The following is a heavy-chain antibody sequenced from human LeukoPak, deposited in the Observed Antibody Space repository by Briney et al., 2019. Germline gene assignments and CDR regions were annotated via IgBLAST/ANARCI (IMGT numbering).Heavy chain of an antibody. CDR1: GFTFSSYS. V-gene: IGHV3-48*01. CDR2: ISVSGNTI. CDR3: ARDIREMATDY. D-gene: IGHD5-24*01. Sequence: GGSLRLSCAASGFTFSSYSMNWVRQAPGKGLEWVSYISVSGNTIYYAGSVQGRFTISRDNARNSLHLQMNSLRSEDTAMYYCARDIREMATDYWGQGTLVTVSP. J-gene: IGHJ4*02.